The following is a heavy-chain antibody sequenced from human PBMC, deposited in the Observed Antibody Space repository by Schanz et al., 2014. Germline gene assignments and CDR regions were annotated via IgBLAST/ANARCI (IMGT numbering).Heavy chain of an antibody. V-gene: IGHV4-61*02. D-gene: IGHD1-1*01. J-gene: IGHJ2*01. Sequence: QVQLQESGPGLVKPSQTLSLTCSVSGGSISSGSYYWNWIRQPAGKGLEWIGRVYTSGSTNYNPSLKSRVPIPRDTSKNQFSRNLRSGTAADTAVYYCARDTTWRLDLWGRGTLVTVSS. CDR1: GGSISSGSYY. CDR2: VYTSGST. CDR3: ARDTTWRLDL.